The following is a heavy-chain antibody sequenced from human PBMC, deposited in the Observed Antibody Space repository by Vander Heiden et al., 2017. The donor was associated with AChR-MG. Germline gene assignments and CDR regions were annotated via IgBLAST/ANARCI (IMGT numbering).Heavy chain of an antibody. Sequence: QVQLVQSGPEAKKPGASVKVSCKTSGYTFTSYTIHWVRQVPGQRLEWMGRINAGNGDTKYLQKFQGRVTITRDTSANTAYMELSRLRTDDTAVFYCARGYSSGRFDFQVWGQGTLVTVSS. CDR3: ARGYSSGRFDFQV. J-gene: IGHJ1*01. CDR2: INAGNGDT. D-gene: IGHD6-19*01. V-gene: IGHV1-3*01. CDR1: GYTFTSYT.